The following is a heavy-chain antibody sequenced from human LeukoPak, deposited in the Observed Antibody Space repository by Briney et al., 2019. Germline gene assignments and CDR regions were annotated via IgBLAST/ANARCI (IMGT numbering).Heavy chain of an antibody. D-gene: IGHD7-27*01. CDR2: IYYSGST. J-gene: IGHJ6*03. V-gene: IGHV4-59*01. CDR1: GGSISSYY. CDR3: ARLSPLTGAYYYMDV. Sequence: PSETLSLTCTVSGGSISSYYWSWIRQPPGKGPEWLGYIYYSGSTNYVPSLKSRVTISVDTSKNQFSLKLSSVTAADTAVYYCARLSPLTGAYYYMDVWGKGTTVTVFS.